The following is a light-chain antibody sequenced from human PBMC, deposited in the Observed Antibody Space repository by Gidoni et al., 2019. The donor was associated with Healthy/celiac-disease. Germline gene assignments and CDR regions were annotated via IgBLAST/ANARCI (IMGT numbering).Light chain of an antibody. J-gene: IGKJ2*01. Sequence: DIQMTQSPSTLSASVGDRVTINCRASQSISNWLAWYQQKPGKAPKVLIYKASSLESGVPSRFSGSGSGTDFTLTISSLQPDDFATYYCQQHNSYTFGQGTKLEIK. CDR1: QSISNW. V-gene: IGKV1-5*03. CDR3: QQHNSYT. CDR2: KAS.